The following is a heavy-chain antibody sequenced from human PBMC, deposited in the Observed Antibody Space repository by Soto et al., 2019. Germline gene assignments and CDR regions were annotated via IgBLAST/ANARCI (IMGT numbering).Heavy chain of an antibody. D-gene: IGHD3-16*01. CDR2: ISGGDGSP. Sequence: PGGSLRLSCVASGFTFSSYAMTWARQAPGKGLEWVSAISGGDGSPSYADSVKGRFTISRDNSKNTLYLHMNSLRADDTAAYYCAKWHTYNYDSLAFYGFDCSGQGPHVTVSS. CDR3: AKWHTYNYDSLAFYGFDC. CDR1: GFTFSSYA. V-gene: IGHV3-23*01. J-gene: IGHJ4*02.